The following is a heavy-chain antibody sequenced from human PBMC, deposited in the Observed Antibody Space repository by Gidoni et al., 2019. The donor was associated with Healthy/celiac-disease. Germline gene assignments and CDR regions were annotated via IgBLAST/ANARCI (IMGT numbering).Heavy chain of an antibody. D-gene: IGHD5-18*01. CDR2: MNPNSGNT. V-gene: IGHV1-8*01. CDR1: GYTFTSYD. CDR3: ARGPGWIQLWSDYYYYYGMDV. Sequence: QVQLVQSGAEVKKPGASVKVSCKASGYTFTSYDINWVRQATGQGLEWMGWMNPNSGNTGYAQKFQGRVTMTRNTSISTAYMELSSLRSEDTAVYYCARGPGWIQLWSDYYYYYGMDVWGQGTTVTVSS. J-gene: IGHJ6*02.